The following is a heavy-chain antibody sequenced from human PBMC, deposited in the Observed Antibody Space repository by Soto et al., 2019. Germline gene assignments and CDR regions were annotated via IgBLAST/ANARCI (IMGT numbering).Heavy chain of an antibody. CDR1: GYTFTVYY. D-gene: IGHD1-26*01. CDR2: INPKSGGT. J-gene: IGHJ4*02. CDR3: ARDLAKDGGSAGFDY. Sequence: QVQLVQSGAEVKKPGASVNVSCKASGYTFTVYYMHWVRQAPGQGLEWMGWINPKSGGTMYPQKFHGRVTMTWDTSISTAYMALTRLRSDDTAVYYCARDLAKDGGSAGFDYWCQGTLVTVSS. V-gene: IGHV1-2*02.